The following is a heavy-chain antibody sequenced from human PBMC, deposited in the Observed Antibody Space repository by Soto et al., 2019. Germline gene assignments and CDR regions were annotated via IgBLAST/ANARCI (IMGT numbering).Heavy chain of an antibody. CDR3: ARSSYYYYYGMDV. Sequence: GASVKVSCKASGYTFTGYGISWVRQAPGQGLEWMGWISAYNGNTNYAQKLQGRVTMTTDTSTSTAYMELRSLRSDDTAAYYCARSSYYYYYGMDVWGQGTTVTVSS. CDR1: GYTFTGYG. J-gene: IGHJ6*02. CDR2: ISAYNGNT. V-gene: IGHV1-18*01. D-gene: IGHD6-13*01.